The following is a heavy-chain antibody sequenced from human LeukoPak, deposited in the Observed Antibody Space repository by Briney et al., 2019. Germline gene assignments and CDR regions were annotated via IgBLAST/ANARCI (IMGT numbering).Heavy chain of an antibody. CDR1: GGPIRSFY. V-gene: IGHV4-59*08. J-gene: IGHJ6*02. CDR2: IYHSGTT. Sequence: PSETLSLTCTVSGGPIRSFYWNWIRQRPGRGLEWIGYIYHSGTTSYNPSLKSRVTISVDTSKNQFSLRLTSVTAADTAVYYCASQSEGMDVWGQGTTVTVSS. CDR3: ASQSEGMDV.